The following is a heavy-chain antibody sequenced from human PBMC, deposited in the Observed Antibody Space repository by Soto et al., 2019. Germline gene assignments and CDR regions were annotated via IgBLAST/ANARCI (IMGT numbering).Heavy chain of an antibody. D-gene: IGHD6-6*01. CDR3: ARVPFAGIAARFDY. Sequence: SETLSLTCTVSGGSISSGGYCWSWIRQHPGKGLEWIGYIYYSGSTYYNPSLKSRVTISVDTSKNQFSLKLSSVTAADTAVYYCARVPFAGIAARFDYWGQGTLVTVSS. CDR1: GGSISSGGYC. CDR2: IYYSGST. V-gene: IGHV4-31*03. J-gene: IGHJ4*02.